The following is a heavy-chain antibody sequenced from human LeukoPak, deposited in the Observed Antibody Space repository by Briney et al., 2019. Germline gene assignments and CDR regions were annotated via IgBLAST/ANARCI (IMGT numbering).Heavy chain of an antibody. D-gene: IGHD6-13*01. CDR3: AKRIAAAGTGFDY. Sequence: GGSLRLSCAASGFTFSNYAMSWVRQAPGKGLEWVANIKQDGTEKYYVDSVKGRFTISRDNAKNSLYLQMNSLRAEDTALYYCAKRIAAAGTGFDYWGQGTLVTVSS. V-gene: IGHV3-7*03. CDR2: IKQDGTEK. CDR1: GFTFSNYA. J-gene: IGHJ4*02.